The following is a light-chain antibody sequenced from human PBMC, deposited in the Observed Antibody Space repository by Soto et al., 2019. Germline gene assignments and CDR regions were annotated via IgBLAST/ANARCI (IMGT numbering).Light chain of an antibody. CDR2: GAS. Sequence: EIVMTQSPATLSVSPGERATLSCRASQNVGSNLAWYQHRPGQAPRLLIHGASTGATGVPARFSGSGSGTEFTLTISSLQSEDFALYYCLQYNKWPRTFGQGTKVKSN. V-gene: IGKV3-15*01. CDR1: QNVGSN. CDR3: LQYNKWPRT. J-gene: IGKJ1*01.